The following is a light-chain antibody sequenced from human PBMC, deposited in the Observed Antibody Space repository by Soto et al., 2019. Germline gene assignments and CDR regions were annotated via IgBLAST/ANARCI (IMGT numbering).Light chain of an antibody. CDR3: QHMRT. Sequence: IQMTQSPSTLSASIGDRVTITCRASQNINNWIAWYQQQPGKAPKFLIYDASTVESEVPSRYTVSGFGTEFSLTISSLQPDDFGSYYCQHMRTFGQGTKVDI. CDR1: QNINNW. J-gene: IGKJ1*01. V-gene: IGKV1-5*01. CDR2: DAS.